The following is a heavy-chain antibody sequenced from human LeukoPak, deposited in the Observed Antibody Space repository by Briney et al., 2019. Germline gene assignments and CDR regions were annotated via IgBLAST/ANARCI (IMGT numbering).Heavy chain of an antibody. CDR2: ISGSGGST. J-gene: IGHJ6*02. D-gene: IGHD2-15*01. CDR3: ARVTPPWSYYYYYGMDV. V-gene: IGHV3-23*01. CDR1: GFTFSSYA. Sequence: PGGSLRLSCAASGFTFSSYAMSWVRQAPGKGLEWVSAISGSGGSTYYADSVKGRFTISRDNAKNSLYLQMNSLRAEDTAVYYCARVTPPWSYYYYYGMDVWGQGTTVTVSS.